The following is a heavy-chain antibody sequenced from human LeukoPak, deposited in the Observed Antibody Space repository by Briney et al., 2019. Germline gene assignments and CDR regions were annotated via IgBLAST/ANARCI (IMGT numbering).Heavy chain of an antibody. Sequence: GGSLRLSCTTSKFTISNSWMHWVRQVPGKGLAWVSCINHDGSSTFYADSVKGRFTISRDSARNILYLQMDSLRAEDTAVYYCATVFDFWGQGTLVTVSS. J-gene: IGHJ4*02. CDR2: INHDGSST. CDR1: KFTISNSW. CDR3: ATVFDF. V-gene: IGHV3-74*01.